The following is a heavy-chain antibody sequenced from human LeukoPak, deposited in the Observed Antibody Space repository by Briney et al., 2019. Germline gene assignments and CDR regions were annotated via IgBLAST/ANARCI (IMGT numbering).Heavy chain of an antibody. D-gene: IGHD3-10*01. CDR2: VNPSGGST. V-gene: IGHV1-46*01. Sequence: ASVKVSCKASGYTFTSYYMHWVRQGPGQGREWMGIVNPSGGSTRYAQKFQGRVTMTRDTSTSTVHMELSSLRSEDTAVYYCAREEVVRGVSRFDYWGQGTLVTVSS. J-gene: IGHJ4*02. CDR1: GYTFTSYY. CDR3: AREEVVRGVSRFDY.